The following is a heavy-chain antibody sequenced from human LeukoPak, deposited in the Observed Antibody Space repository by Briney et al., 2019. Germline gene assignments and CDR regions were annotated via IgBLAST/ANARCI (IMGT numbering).Heavy chain of an antibody. Sequence: GGSLRLSCAASGFTFGDYAMHWVRQAPGKGLEWVSLISGDGGSTYYADSVKGRFTISRDNSKNSLYLQMNSLRTADTALYYCAKGYYDSGGYYGYWGQGTLVTVSS. CDR1: GFTFGDYA. J-gene: IGHJ4*02. D-gene: IGHD3-22*01. CDR3: AKGYYDSGGYYGY. V-gene: IGHV3-43*02. CDR2: ISGDGGST.